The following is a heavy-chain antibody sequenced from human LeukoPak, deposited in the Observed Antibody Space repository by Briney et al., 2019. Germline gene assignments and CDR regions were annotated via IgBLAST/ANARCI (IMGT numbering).Heavy chain of an antibody. Sequence: SETLSLTCAVYGGSFSDYYWNWIRQPPGKGLEWIGEINHSGSTNYNPSLKSRVTISVDTSKNQFSLKLSSVTAADTAVYYCARGMTEPNFDYWGQGTLVTVSS. J-gene: IGHJ4*02. CDR2: INHSGST. V-gene: IGHV4-34*01. D-gene: IGHD1-14*01. CDR1: GGSFSDYY. CDR3: ARGMTEPNFDY.